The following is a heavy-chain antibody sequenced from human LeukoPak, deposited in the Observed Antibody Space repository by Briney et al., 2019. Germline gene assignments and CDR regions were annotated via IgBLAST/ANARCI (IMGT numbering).Heavy chain of an antibody. J-gene: IGHJ5*02. V-gene: IGHV1-8*01. CDR2: MNPNSGNT. CDR3: AKDATQWPAKNWFDP. CDR1: GYTFTSYD. D-gene: IGHD6-19*01. Sequence: PWASVKVSCKASGYTFTSYDINWVRQATGQGLEWMGWMNPNSGNTGYAQKFQGRVTMTRNTSISTAYMELSSLRSEDTAVYYCAKDATQWPAKNWFDPWGQGTLVTVSS.